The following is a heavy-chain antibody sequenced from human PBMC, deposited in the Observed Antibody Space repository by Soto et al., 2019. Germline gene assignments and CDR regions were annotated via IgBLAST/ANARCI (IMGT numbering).Heavy chain of an antibody. J-gene: IGHJ6*02. CDR2: ISYDGRYK. CDR3: ARGPIVAAGYYGMDV. Sequence: GGSLRLSCAASGFTFSSYAMHWVRQAPGKGLEWVAVISYDGRYKYYADSVKGRFTISRDSSKNTLHLQMNSLRDEDTAVYYCARGPIVAAGYYGMDVWGQGTTVTVSS. V-gene: IGHV3-30*04. CDR1: GFTFSSYA. D-gene: IGHD2-21*01.